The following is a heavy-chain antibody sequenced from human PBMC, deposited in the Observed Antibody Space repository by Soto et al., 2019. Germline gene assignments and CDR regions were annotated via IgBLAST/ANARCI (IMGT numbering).Heavy chain of an antibody. CDR2: FYYGETT. D-gene: IGHD5-18*01. V-gene: IGHV4-59*01. Sequence: SETLPVTCAVGGAYISGYFWTWIRQPPGKGLEWIGYFYYGETTNKKSSLNSQFTVSVDTSKSQFSLKVTSVTTADTAVYYCAREVESYGHDNFGNYFNYWGQGTLVTGSS. CDR3: AREVESYGHDNFGNYFNY. CDR1: GAYISGYF. J-gene: IGHJ4*02.